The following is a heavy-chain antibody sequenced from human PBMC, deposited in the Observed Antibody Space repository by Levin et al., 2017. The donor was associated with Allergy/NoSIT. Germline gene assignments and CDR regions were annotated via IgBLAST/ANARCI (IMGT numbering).Heavy chain of an antibody. Sequence: SETLSLTCAVYGGSFSGYYWSWIRQPPGKGLEWIGEINHSGSTNYNPSLKSRVTISVDTSKNQFSLKLSSVTAADTAVYYCARGVVLMGRGWFDPWGQGTLVTVSS. J-gene: IGHJ5*02. CDR1: GGSFSGYY. D-gene: IGHD2-8*01. CDR3: ARGVVLMGRGWFDP. V-gene: IGHV4-34*01. CDR2: INHSGST.